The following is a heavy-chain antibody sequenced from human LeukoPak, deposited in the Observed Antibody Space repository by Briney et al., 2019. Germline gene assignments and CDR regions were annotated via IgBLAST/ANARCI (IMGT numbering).Heavy chain of an antibody. D-gene: IGHD6-6*01. CDR2: IEQDGSEI. J-gene: IGHJ6*02. CDR1: GFTFSNFW. CDR3: AKEGGQLGDYYYGMDV. Sequence: GGSLRLSCAASGFTFSNFWMSWVRQAPGKGLEWVANIEQDGSEIHYVDSVKGRFTISRDNSKNTLYLQMNSLRAEDTAVYYCAKEGGQLGDYYYGMDVWGQGTTVTVSS. V-gene: IGHV3-7*01.